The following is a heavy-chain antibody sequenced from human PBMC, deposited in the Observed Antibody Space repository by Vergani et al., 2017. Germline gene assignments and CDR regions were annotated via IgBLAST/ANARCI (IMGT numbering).Heavy chain of an antibody. Sequence: QVTLRESGPALVKPTQTLTLTCTFSGFSLSTSGMCVSWIRQPPGKALEWLALIEWDDDKYYSTSLKTRLTLSKDTSNNQVVLTLTNMEPVDTATYYGARRGIVGAIIGFDPWGQGTLVTVSS. D-gene: IGHD1-26*01. V-gene: IGHV2-70*01. CDR3: ARRGIVGAIIGFDP. J-gene: IGHJ5*02. CDR2: IEWDDDK. CDR1: GFSLSTSGMC.